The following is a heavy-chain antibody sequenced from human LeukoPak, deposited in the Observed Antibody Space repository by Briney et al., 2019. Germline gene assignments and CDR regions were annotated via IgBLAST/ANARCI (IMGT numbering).Heavy chain of an antibody. CDR2: ISGSGGST. CDR3: AKEGARGVVLDAFDI. CDR1: GFTFSSYA. Sequence: AGSLRLSCAASGFTFSSYAMSWVRQAPGKGLEWVSAISGSGGSTYYADSVKGRFTISRDNSKNTLYLQMNSLRAEDTAVYYCAKEGARGVVLDAFDIWDRGTMVTVSS. D-gene: IGHD3-10*01. J-gene: IGHJ3*02. V-gene: IGHV3-23*01.